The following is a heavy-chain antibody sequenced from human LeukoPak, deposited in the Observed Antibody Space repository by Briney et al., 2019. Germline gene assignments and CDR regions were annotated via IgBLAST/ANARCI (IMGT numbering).Heavy chain of an antibody. CDR1: RYIFTDYY. CDR2: INPNSGET. V-gene: IGHV1-2*02. D-gene: IGHD4-11*01. Sequence: ASVKVSCQPSRYIFTDYYIYGVGQAPGQGLEWMGWINPNSGETNSAQKFQGRVTMTGDTSISTAYMELRRVTSDDTAVYYCVRDKEYSNSERGIDYWGQGTLVTVSS. J-gene: IGHJ4*02. CDR3: VRDKEYSNSERGIDY.